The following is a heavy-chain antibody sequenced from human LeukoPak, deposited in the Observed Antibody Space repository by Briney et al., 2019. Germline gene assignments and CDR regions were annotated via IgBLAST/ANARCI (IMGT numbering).Heavy chain of an antibody. V-gene: IGHV3-21*01. CDR1: GFTFSSYS. CDR3: ARDSSHSSSDGDWFDP. CDR2: ISSSSSYI. D-gene: IGHD6-13*01. Sequence: PGGSLRLSCAASGFTFSSYSMNWVRQAPGKGLEWVSSISSSSSYIYYADSVKGRFTISRDNAKNSLYLQMNSLRAEDTAVYYCARDSSHSSSDGDWFDPWGQGTLVTVSS. J-gene: IGHJ5*02.